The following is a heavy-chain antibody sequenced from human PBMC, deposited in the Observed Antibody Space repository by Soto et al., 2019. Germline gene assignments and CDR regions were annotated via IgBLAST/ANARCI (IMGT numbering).Heavy chain of an antibody. CDR2: INAGNGKT. CDR1: GYTFTSYA. J-gene: IGHJ5*02. Sequence: ASGTVSSQASGYTFTSYALHWVRQAPGQRLEGMGWINAGNGKTKYSQKFQGRVTITRDTSASTAYMELSSLRSEDTAVYYCARSRNLVVVPAAPFDPWGQGTLVTVSS. CDR3: ARSRNLVVVPAAPFDP. D-gene: IGHD2-2*01. V-gene: IGHV1-3*01.